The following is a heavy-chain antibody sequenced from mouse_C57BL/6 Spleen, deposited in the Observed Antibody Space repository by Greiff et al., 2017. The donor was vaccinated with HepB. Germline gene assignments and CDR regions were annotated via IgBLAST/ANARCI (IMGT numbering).Heavy chain of an antibody. CDR2: IYPGDGDT. Sequence: VQLQQSGPELVKPGASVKISCKASGYAFSSSWMNWVKQRPGKGLEWIGRIYPGDGDTNYNGKFKGKATLTADKSSSTAYMQLSSLTSEDSAVYFCARRDYYGTPYWYFDVWGTGTTVTVSS. CDR3: ARRDYYGTPYWYFDV. V-gene: IGHV1-82*01. J-gene: IGHJ1*03. D-gene: IGHD1-1*01. CDR1: GYAFSSSW.